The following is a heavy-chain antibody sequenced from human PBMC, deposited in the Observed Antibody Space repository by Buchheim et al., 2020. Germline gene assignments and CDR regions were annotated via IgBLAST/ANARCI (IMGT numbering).Heavy chain of an antibody. V-gene: IGHV4-34*01. CDR1: GGSFSGYY. CDR3: ARGSRDYVWRSYRYGMDV. J-gene: IGHJ6*02. Sequence: QVQLQQWGAGLLKPSETLSLTCAVYGGSFSGYYWSWIRQPPGKGLEWIGEINHSGSTNYNPSLKSRVTISVDTSQNQFSLKLSSVTAADTAVYYCARGSRDYVWRSYRYGMDVWGQGTT. D-gene: IGHD3-16*02. CDR2: INHSGST.